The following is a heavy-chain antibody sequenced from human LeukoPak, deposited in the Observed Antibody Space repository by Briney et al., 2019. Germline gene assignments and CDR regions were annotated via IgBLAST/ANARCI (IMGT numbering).Heavy chain of an antibody. Sequence: SETLSLTCAVSGGSISSSYWWSWVRQPPGKGLEWIGEIHHSGSTNYNPSLKSRVTISVDKSNNQFSLKLSSVTAADTAVYYCASRSYISGPYWGQGTLVTVSS. J-gene: IGHJ4*02. V-gene: IGHV4-4*02. D-gene: IGHD6-25*01. CDR1: GGSISSSYW. CDR2: IHHSGST. CDR3: ASRSYISGPY.